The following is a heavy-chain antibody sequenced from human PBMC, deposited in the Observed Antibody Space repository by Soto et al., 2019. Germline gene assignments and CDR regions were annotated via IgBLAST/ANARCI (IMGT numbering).Heavy chain of an antibody. CDR2: IYYSGST. CDR3: XXXXXXXXXDFDY. Sequence: QLQLQESGPGLVKPSETLSLTCTVSGGSISSSSXYXGXXXXPXGXGLEWIGSIYYSGSTYYNPXXXXXXXXXXXXXXXXXXXXXXXXXXXXXXXXXXXXXXXXXXXDFDYWGQGTLVTVSS. CDR1: GGSISSSSXY. V-gene: IGHV4-39*01. J-gene: IGHJ4*02.